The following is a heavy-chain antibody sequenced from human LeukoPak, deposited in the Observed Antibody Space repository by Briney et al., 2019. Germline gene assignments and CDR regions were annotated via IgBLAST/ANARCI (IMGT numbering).Heavy chain of an antibody. D-gene: IGHD5-18*01. CDR3: ARHSGYSYGYVLDY. CDR2: IYYSGST. CDR1: GGSISSYY. J-gene: IGHJ4*02. Sequence: SETLSLTCTVSGGSISSYYWSWIRQPPGKGLEWIGYIYYSGSTNYNPSLKSRVTISVDTSKNQFSLKLSSVTAADTAVYYCARHSGYSYGYVLDYWGQGTLVTVSS. V-gene: IGHV4-59*08.